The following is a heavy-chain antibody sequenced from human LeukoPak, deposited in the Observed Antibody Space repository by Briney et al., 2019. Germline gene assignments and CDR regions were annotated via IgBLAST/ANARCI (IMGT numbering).Heavy chain of an antibody. CDR2: ISYDGNNK. CDR3: ARAGVGAIYYFDY. V-gene: IGHV3-30*07. CDR1: GFTFSSYA. Sequence: GGSLRLSCAASGFTFSSYAMHWVRQAPGKGLGWVAVISYDGNNKYYADSVKGRFTISRDNSKNTLYLQMKSLRVEDTAVYYCARAGVGAIYYFDYWGQGTLVTVSS. J-gene: IGHJ4*02. D-gene: IGHD1-26*01.